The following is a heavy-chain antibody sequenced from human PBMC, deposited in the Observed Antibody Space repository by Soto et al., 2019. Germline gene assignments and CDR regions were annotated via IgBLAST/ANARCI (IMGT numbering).Heavy chain of an antibody. D-gene: IGHD3-10*01. Sequence: QVQLQQWGAGLLKPSETLSLTCAVYGGSFSGYYWSWIRQPPGKGLEWIGEINHSGSTNYNPSLKSRVTISVDTSKNQFSLKLSSVTAADTAVYYCARGFTMVRGVIGTRFDYWGQGTLVTVSS. J-gene: IGHJ4*02. CDR2: INHSGST. CDR3: ARGFTMVRGVIGTRFDY. CDR1: GGSFSGYY. V-gene: IGHV4-34*01.